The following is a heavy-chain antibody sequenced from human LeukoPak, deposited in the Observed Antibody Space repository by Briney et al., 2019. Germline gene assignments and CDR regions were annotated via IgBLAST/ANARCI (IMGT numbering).Heavy chain of an antibody. CDR3: ARGEGIAAALYYFDY. CDR1: VGSFSGYY. CDR2: INHSGST. D-gene: IGHD6-13*01. Sequence: PSETLSLTCAVYVGSFSGYYWSWIRQPPGKGLEWIGEINHSGSTNYNPSLKSRVTISVDTSKNQFSLKLSSVTAADTAVYYCARGEGIAAALYYFDYWGQGTLVTASS. V-gene: IGHV4-34*01. J-gene: IGHJ4*02.